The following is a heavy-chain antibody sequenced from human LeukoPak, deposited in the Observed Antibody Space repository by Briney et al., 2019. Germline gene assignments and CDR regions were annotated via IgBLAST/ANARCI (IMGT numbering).Heavy chain of an antibody. J-gene: IGHJ4*02. D-gene: IGHD6-6*01. Sequence: SETLSLTCAVYGGSFSGYYWSWIRQPPGKGLEWIGEINHSGSTNYNPSLKSRVTISVDTSKSQFSLKLSSVTAADTAVYYCARGSNSSSSRVDYWGQGTLVTISS. CDR2: INHSGST. V-gene: IGHV4-34*01. CDR3: ARGSNSSSSRVDY. CDR1: GGSFSGYY.